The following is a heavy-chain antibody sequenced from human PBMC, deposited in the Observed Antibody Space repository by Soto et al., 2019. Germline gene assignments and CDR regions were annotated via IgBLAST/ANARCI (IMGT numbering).Heavy chain of an antibody. CDR1: GFTFSSYG. J-gene: IGHJ4*02. D-gene: IGHD4-17*01. Sequence: QVQLVESGGGVVQPGRSLRLSCAASGFTFSSYGMHWVRQAPGKGLEWVAVISYDGSNKYYADSVKGRFTISRDNSKNTLYLQMNSLRAEDTAVYYCAKEPYYGDYNVEGVSPHFAYWGQGTLVTVSS. V-gene: IGHV3-30*18. CDR3: AKEPYYGDYNVEGVSPHFAY. CDR2: ISYDGSNK.